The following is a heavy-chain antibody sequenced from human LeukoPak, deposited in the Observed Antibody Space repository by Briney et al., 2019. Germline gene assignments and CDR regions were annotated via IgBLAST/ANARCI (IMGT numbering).Heavy chain of an antibody. CDR3: AREVVPAVFDY. V-gene: IGHV4-4*07. D-gene: IGHD2-2*01. CDR1: GGSISSYY. Sequence: PLETLSLTCTVSGGSISSYYWSWIRQPAGKGLEWIGRIYTSGSTNYNPSLKSRVTISVDKSKNQFSLKLSSVTAADTAVYYCAREVVPAVFDYWGQGTLVTVSS. CDR2: IYTSGST. J-gene: IGHJ4*02.